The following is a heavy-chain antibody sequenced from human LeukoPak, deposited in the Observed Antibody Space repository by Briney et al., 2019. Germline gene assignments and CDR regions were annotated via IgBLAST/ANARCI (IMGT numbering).Heavy chain of an antibody. CDR2: ISDTGKT. J-gene: IGHJ4*02. Sequence: SETLSLTCNVSGGSLSSYYWDWLRQPPGKGLEWIGYISDTGKTDYNPSLKSRVTISLDTSKSQFSLRLRSVTTADTAVYFCATGYYGPFDNWGPGTLVTVSS. CDR1: GGSLSSYY. CDR3: ATGYYGPFDN. D-gene: IGHD1-26*01. V-gene: IGHV4-59*01.